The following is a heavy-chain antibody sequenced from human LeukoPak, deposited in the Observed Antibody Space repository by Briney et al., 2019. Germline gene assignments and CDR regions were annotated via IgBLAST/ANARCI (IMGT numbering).Heavy chain of an antibody. CDR1: GGSISRSSHY. V-gene: IGHV4-61*05. J-gene: IGHJ4*02. CDR2: IYTSGST. Sequence: SETLSLTCTVSGGSISRSSHYWGWIRQPPGKGLEWIGRIYTSGSTNYNPSLKSRVTISVDTSKNQFSLKLSSVTAADTAVYYCARVGTYGSGSYLSWLDYWGQGTLVTVSS. D-gene: IGHD3-10*01. CDR3: ARVGTYGSGSYLSWLDY.